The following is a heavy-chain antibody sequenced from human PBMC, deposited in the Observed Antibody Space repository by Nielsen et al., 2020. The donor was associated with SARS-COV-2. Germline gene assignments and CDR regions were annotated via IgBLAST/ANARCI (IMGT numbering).Heavy chain of an antibody. Sequence: GGSLRLSCAASGFTFSSYSMNWVRQAPGKGLEWVSSISSSSSYIYYADSVKGRFTISRDNAKNSLYLQMNSLRAEDTAVYYCAREYNWNIPFDYWGQGTLVTVSS. CDR2: ISSSSSYI. V-gene: IGHV3-21*01. D-gene: IGHD1/OR15-1a*01. CDR1: GFTFSSYS. CDR3: AREYNWNIPFDY. J-gene: IGHJ4*02.